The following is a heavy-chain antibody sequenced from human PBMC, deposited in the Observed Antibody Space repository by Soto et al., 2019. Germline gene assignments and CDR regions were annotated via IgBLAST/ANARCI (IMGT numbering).Heavy chain of an antibody. CDR2: ISSTGSTV. Sequence: PGGSLRLSCAASGFTFSSYEMNWVRQAPGKGLEWVSYISSTGSTVYYADSVKGRFTISRDNAKNSLFLQMNSLRAEDTAVYYCARDGSHYDGSLWGQGTLVTVSS. CDR3: ARDGSHYDGSL. CDR1: GFTFSSYE. D-gene: IGHD3-22*01. V-gene: IGHV3-48*03. J-gene: IGHJ4*02.